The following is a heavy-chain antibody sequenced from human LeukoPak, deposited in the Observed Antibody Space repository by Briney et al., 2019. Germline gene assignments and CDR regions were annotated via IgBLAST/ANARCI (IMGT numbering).Heavy chain of an antibody. J-gene: IGHJ4*02. CDR1: GFTFSIYW. D-gene: IGHD3-22*01. Sequence: GGSLRLSCAASGFTFSIYWMSWVRQAPGKGLEWVANIKQDGSERYYVDSVKGRFTPSRDNAKNSLYLQMNSLRAEDTAVYYCARDRWSYDPQGGFDCWGQGTLVTVS. CDR3: ARDRWSYDPQGGFDC. CDR2: IKQDGSER. V-gene: IGHV3-7*03.